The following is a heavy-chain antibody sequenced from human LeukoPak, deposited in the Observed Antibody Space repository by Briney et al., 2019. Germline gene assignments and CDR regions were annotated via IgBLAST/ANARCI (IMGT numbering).Heavy chain of an antibody. CDR3: ARDTRSYSSVFFDP. Sequence: SETLSLTCTVSGGSISNYYWTWIRQPAGKGLEWIGRIYTSGRTNYNPSLKSRVTMSVDTSKNQFSLKLSSVTAADTAVYYCARDTRSYSSVFFDPWGQGTLVTVSS. V-gene: IGHV4-4*07. J-gene: IGHJ5*02. CDR2: IYTSGRT. D-gene: IGHD6-25*01. CDR1: GGSISNYY.